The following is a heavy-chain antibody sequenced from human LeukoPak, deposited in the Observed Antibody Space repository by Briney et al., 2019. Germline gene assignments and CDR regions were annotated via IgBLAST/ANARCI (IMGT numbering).Heavy chain of an antibody. J-gene: IGHJ4*02. D-gene: IGHD3-10*01. V-gene: IGHV3-15*01. Sequence: GGSLTLSCSASGFTFSDAWMTWVRQAPGKGLEWVGRIKGNKDGGTTESAAPVKGRITISRDDSKNMVYLQMNGLKIEDTAVYYCATEYFGAFNFWGQGSLVTVSS. CDR1: GFTFSDAW. CDR2: IKGNKDGGTT. CDR3: ATEYFGAFNF.